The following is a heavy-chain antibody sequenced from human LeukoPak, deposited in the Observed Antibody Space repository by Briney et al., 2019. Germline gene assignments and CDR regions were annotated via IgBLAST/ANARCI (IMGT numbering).Heavy chain of an antibody. V-gene: IGHV3-33*01. J-gene: IGHJ4*02. D-gene: IGHD6-13*01. CDR3: ARDRLYRSSWYYFDY. CDR1: AFPPPSHP. CDR2: IWYDRSNK. Sequence: LSHAASAFPPPSHPIHTVPHAPGPRLECVAAIWYDRSNKYSADSVKGRFTISRDNSKNTLYLQMNSLRAEDTAVYYCARDRLYRSSWYYFDYWGQGTLVTVYS.